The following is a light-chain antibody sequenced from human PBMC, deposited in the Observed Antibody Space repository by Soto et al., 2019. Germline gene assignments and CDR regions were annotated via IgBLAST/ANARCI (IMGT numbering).Light chain of an antibody. J-gene: IGKJ2*01. CDR1: QSVSSY. V-gene: IGKV3-11*01. CDR3: NQRTNWPLYP. CDR2: DAS. Sequence: EIVLTQSPATLSLSSGERATLSCRASQSVSSYLAWYQQKPGQAPRLLIYDASNSATGIPARFSGSGSETAFILSIGSVEHEDFADYNCNQRTNWPLYPFGHRAKLDIK.